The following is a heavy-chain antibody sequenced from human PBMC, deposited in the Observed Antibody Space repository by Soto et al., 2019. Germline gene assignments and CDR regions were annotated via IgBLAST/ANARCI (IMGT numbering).Heavy chain of an antibody. CDR2: INHSGSA. CDR3: ARARAAYYGSENYYKGGFYYIDH. J-gene: IGHJ4*02. V-gene: IGHV4-34*01. Sequence: QVLLQQWGAGLLKPSETLSLTCAVYGGSLSGNYWTWIRQSPGKGLEWIGNINHSGSAIYNPSLKSPFTISVGTSNNQFFLELSSVTAAATAAYYWARARAAYYGSENYYKGGFYYIDHWGQGTLVTVSS. CDR1: GGSLSGNY. D-gene: IGHD3-10*01.